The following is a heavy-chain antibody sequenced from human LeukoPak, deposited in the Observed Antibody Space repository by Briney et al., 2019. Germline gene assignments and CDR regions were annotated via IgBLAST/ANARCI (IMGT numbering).Heavy chain of an antibody. D-gene: IGHD6-19*01. Sequence: GGSLRLSCAASGFTFSSYSMNWVRQAPGKGLEWVSYISSSSTIYYADSVKGRFTISRDNAKNSLYLQMDSLRAEDTAVYYCARDLPDLYSSGWTSFDYWGQGTLVTVSS. J-gene: IGHJ4*02. CDR2: ISSSSTI. V-gene: IGHV3-48*01. CDR3: ARDLPDLYSSGWTSFDY. CDR1: GFTFSSYS.